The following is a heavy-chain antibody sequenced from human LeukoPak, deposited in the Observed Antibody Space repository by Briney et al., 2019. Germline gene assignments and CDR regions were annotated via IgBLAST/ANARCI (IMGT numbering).Heavy chain of an antibody. CDR3: AREVYYYGSGSYYKDY. J-gene: IGHJ4*02. D-gene: IGHD3-10*01. CDR2: IYYSGSS. CDR1: GGSISSSSSY. Sequence: SETLSLTCSVSGGSISSSSSYWGWIRQPPGKGLEWIGSIYYSGSSFDNPALKSRVTISVDTSKNQFSLKLSSVTAADTAVYYCAREVYYYGSGSYYKDYWGQGTLVTVSS. V-gene: IGHV4-39*02.